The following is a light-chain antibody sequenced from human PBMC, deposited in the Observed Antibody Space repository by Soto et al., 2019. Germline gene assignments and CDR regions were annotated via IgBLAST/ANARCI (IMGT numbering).Light chain of an antibody. CDR1: SSDVGGYNY. CDR3: SSYTTSSTLV. V-gene: IGLV2-14*01. J-gene: IGLJ1*01. Sequence: QSALTQPASVSGSPGQSITISCTGSSSDVGGYNYVSWYQQHPGKAPKLMIYDVSNRPSGVYNLFSGSNSGNTASLTISGLPAEDEDDYYCSSYTTSSTLVFGTGTKLTVL. CDR2: DVS.